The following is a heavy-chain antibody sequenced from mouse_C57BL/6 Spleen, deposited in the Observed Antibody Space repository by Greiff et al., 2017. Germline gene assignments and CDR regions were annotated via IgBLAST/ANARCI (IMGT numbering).Heavy chain of an antibody. CDR1: GYSFTSYY. V-gene: IGHV1-66*01. D-gene: IGHD4-1*02. Sequence: VQLQQSGPELVKPGASVKISCKASGYSFTSYYIHWVKQRPGQGLEGIGWIYPGSGNTKYNEKFKGKATLTADTSSSTAYMQLSSLTSEDSAVYYCARSGNQLGYFDYWGQGTTLTVSS. CDR3: ARSGNQLGYFDY. J-gene: IGHJ2*01. CDR2: IYPGSGNT.